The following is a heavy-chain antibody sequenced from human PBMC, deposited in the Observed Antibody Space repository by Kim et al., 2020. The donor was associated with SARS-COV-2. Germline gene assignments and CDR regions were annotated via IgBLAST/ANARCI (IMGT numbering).Heavy chain of an antibody. Sequence: SLKSRVTISVDTSKNQFSLKLSSVTAADTAVYYCAGEGGSGSYYKGSVDYWGQGTLVTVSS. V-gene: IGHV4-59*01. D-gene: IGHD3-10*01. CDR3: AGEGGSGSYYKGSVDY. J-gene: IGHJ4*02.